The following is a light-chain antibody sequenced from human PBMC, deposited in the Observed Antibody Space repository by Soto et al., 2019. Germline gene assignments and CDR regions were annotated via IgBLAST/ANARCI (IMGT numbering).Light chain of an antibody. J-gene: IGKJ1*01. CDR1: QTVSSSY. CDR2: GAS. CDR3: QQYGSSPRT. Sequence: EIVLTQSPGTLSLSPGERATLSCRASQTVSSSYLAWYQQKLGQAPRLLIYGASNRATGIPDRFSGSGSGTDFTLTISRLEPEDVAVYYGQQYGSSPRTFGQGTKVEIK. V-gene: IGKV3-20*01.